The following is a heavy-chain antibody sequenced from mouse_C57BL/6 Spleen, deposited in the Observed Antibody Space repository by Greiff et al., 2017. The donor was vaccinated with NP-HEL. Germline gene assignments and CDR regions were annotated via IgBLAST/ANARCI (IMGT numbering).Heavy chain of an antibody. V-gene: IGHV5-16*01. CDR1: GFTFSDYY. CDR2: INYDGSST. D-gene: IGHD1-1*01. CDR3: ARDEDYGSSHFAY. Sequence: EVKLMESAGGLVQPGSSMKLSCTASGFTFSDYYMAWVRQVPEKGLEWVANINYDGSSTYYLDSLKSRFIISRDNAKNILYLQMSSLKSEDTATYYCARDEDYGSSHFAYWGQGTLVTVSA. J-gene: IGHJ3*01.